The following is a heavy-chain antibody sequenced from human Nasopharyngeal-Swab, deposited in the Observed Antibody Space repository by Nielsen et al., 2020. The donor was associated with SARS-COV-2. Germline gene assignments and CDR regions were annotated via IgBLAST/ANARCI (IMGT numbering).Heavy chain of an antibody. J-gene: IGHJ6*03. Sequence: WIRQPPGKGLEWIGSIYYSGSTYYTPSLKSRVTISVDTSKNQFSLKLSSVTAADTAVYYCARERGRGGIWIYYYYMDVWAKGTTVPSP. D-gene: IGHD3-10*01. CDR2: IYYSGST. V-gene: IGHV4-39*07. CDR3: ARERGRGGIWIYYYYMDV.